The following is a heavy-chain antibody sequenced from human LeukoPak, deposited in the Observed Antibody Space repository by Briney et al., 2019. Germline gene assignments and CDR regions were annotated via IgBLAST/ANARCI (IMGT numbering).Heavy chain of an antibody. D-gene: IGHD2-2*01. CDR3: ARWDCSSTSCQTFDY. CDR2: INWNGGST. Sequence: GGSLRLSCAASGFTFDDYGMNWVRQAPGKGLEWVSGINWNGGSTGYADSVRGRFTISRDNAKNSLYLQMNSLRAEDAALYYCARWDCSSTSCQTFDYWGQGTLVTVSS. CDR1: GFTFDDYG. V-gene: IGHV3-20*04. J-gene: IGHJ4*02.